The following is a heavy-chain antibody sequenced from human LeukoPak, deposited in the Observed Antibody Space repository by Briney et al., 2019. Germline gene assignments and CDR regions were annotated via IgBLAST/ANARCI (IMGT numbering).Heavy chain of an antibody. D-gene: IGHD3-22*01. CDR2: IYYSGST. J-gene: IGHJ5*02. CDR3: ARHRYYYDSSGYYYQP. V-gene: IGHV4-30-4*01. Sequence: SQTLSLTCTVSGGSISSGDYYWSWIRQPPGKGLEWIGYIYYSGSTNYNPSLKSRVTISVDTSKNQFSLRLSSVTAADTAVYYCARHRYYYDSSGYYYQPWGQGTLVTVSS. CDR1: GGSISSGDYY.